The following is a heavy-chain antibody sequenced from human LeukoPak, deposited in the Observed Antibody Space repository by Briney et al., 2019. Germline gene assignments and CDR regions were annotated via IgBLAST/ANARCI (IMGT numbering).Heavy chain of an antibody. D-gene: IGHD1-26*01. CDR2: ISYDSEGD. V-gene: IGHV3-30*18. Sequence: PGRSLRLSCVTSGFTFSNYGMHWVRQLPGKGLEWVAAISYDSEGDFHVDSVKGRFTISRDNSKNTLYLQMNSLRAEDTAVYYCAKGEWELLKYFQHWGQGTLVTVSS. CDR1: GFTFSNYG. CDR3: AKGEWELLKYFQH. J-gene: IGHJ1*01.